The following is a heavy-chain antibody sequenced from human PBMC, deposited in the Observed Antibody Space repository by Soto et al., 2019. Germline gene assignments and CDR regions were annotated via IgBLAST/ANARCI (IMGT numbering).Heavy chain of an antibody. V-gene: IGHV4-39*07. J-gene: IGHJ4*02. CDR2: IYRTGST. Sequence: SETLSLTCTVSRGSISSGTNYWAWIRQPPGKGLEWIGEIYRTGSTNYNPSLKSRVTISLDKSENQFSLKVTSLTAADTAVYYCASRDPGTSVDYWGQGTLVTVSS. D-gene: IGHD1-7*01. CDR3: ASRDPGTSVDY. CDR1: RGSISSGTNY.